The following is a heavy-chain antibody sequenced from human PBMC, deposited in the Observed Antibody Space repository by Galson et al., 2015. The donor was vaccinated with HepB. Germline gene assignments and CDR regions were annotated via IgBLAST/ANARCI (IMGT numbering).Heavy chain of an antibody. CDR2: VYYSGST. J-gene: IGHJ4*02. Sequence: TLSLTCTVSGGSVTTNTYCWGWIRQPPGKGLEWIENVYYSGSTYYNPSLKSRVSISVDTSKNQFSLKLTSVTAADAAVYYCARDRSSGSFGSWGQGVLVTVSS. V-gene: IGHV4-39*07. CDR1: GGSVTTNTYC. D-gene: IGHD1-26*01. CDR3: ARDRSSGSFGS.